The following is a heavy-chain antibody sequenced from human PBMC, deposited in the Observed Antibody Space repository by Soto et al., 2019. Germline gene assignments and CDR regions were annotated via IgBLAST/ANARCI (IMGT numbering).Heavy chain of an antibody. V-gene: IGHV3-30-3*02. CDR2: ISNDGSNY. J-gene: IGHJ4*02. Sequence: GGSLKLSFAASGFSFTSYAMHCFRQAPGKGLEWVAVISNDGSNYYYADSVRGRFTISRDNTKNTLYMQMNSLRAEDTAVYYCAKRHCSGTSCYHFDYWGQGT. CDR3: AKRHCSGTSCYHFDY. CDR1: GFSFTSYA. D-gene: IGHD2-15*01.